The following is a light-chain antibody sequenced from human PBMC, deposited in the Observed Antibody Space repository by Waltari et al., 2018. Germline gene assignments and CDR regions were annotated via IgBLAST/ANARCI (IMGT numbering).Light chain of an antibody. V-gene: IGKV3-11*01. J-gene: IGKJ4*01. CDR1: QSVSRY. Sequence: EIVLTQSPATLSLSPGERATLSCRVSQSVSRYLAWYQQKPGQAPSPLIYDASNRATGIPARFSGSGSGTDFTLTISSLEPEDFAVYYCQQRSNWLTFGGGTKVEIK. CDR2: DAS. CDR3: QQRSNWLT.